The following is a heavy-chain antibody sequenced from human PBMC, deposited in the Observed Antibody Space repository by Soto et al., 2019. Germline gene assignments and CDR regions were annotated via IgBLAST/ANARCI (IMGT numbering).Heavy chain of an antibody. CDR2: IYYSGST. V-gene: IGHV4-39*07. J-gene: IGHJ3*02. Sequence: SETLSLTCTVSGGSISSSSYYWGWIRQPPGKGLEWIGSIYYSGSTYYNPSLKSRVTISVDTSKNQFSLKLSSVTAADTAVYYCARGTTPYSSSWSHDAFDIWGQGTMVTVSS. D-gene: IGHD6-13*01. CDR1: GGSISSSSYY. CDR3: ARGTTPYSSSWSHDAFDI.